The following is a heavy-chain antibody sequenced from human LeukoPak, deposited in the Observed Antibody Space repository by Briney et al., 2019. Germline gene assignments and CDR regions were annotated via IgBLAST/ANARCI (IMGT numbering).Heavy chain of an antibody. CDR3: AKSKTIAVAGRGYY. CDR2: IRYDGSNK. V-gene: IGHV3-30*02. CDR1: GFTFSSYG. J-gene: IGHJ4*02. Sequence: PGGSLRLSCAASGFTFSSYGMHWVRQAPGKGLEWVAFIRYDGSNKYYADSVKGRFTISRDNSKNTLYLQMNSLRAEDTAVYYCAKSKTIAVAGRGYYWGQGTLVTVSS. D-gene: IGHD6-19*01.